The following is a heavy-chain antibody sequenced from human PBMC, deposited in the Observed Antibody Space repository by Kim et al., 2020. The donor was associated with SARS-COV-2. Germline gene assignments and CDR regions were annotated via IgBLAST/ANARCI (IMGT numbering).Heavy chain of an antibody. V-gene: IGHV3-9*01. CDR1: GFTFDDYA. D-gene: IGHD6-13*01. CDR2: ISWNSGSI. Sequence: GGSLRLSCAASGFTFDDYAMHWVRQAPGKGLEWVSGISWNSGSIGYADSVKGRFTISRDNAKNSLYLQMNSLRAEDTALYYCAKEEGAAAGTPWFDPWG. CDR3: AKEEGAAAGTPWFDP. J-gene: IGHJ5*02.